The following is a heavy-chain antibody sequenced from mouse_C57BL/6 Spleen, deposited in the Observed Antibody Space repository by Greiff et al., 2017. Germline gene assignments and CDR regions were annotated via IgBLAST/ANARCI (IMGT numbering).Heavy chain of an antibody. CDR3: ARHDPYYFDY. CDR1: GFTFSSYG. Sequence: EVKLVESGGDLVKPGGSLKLSCAASGFTFSSYGMSWVRQTPDKRLEWVATISSGGSYTYYPDSVKGRFTISRDNAKNTLYLQMSSLKSEDTATYYCARHDPYYFDYWGQGTTLTVSS. V-gene: IGHV5-6*02. CDR2: ISSGGSYT. J-gene: IGHJ2*01.